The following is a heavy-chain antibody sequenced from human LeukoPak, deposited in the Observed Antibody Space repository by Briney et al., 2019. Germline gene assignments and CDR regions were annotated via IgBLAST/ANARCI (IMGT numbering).Heavy chain of an antibody. CDR3: ARNNYGDYVDAFGI. J-gene: IGHJ3*02. CDR2: INHSGST. Sequence: PSETLSLTCAVYGGSFSGYYWSWIRQPPGKGLEWIGEINHSGSTNYNPSLKSRVTLSVATSKNQFSLKMSSVTAEDTAVYYCARNNYGDYVDAFGIWGQGTMVTVSS. D-gene: IGHD4-17*01. CDR1: GGSFSGYY. V-gene: IGHV4-34*01.